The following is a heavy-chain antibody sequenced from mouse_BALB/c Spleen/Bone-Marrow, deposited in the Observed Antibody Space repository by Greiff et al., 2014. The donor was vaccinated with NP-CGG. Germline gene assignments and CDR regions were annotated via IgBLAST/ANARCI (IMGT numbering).Heavy chain of an antibody. CDR2: INSDGGIT. V-gene: IGHV5-2*01. Sequence: EVQRVESGGGLVHPGESLKLSCESNEYEFPSHDMSWVRKTPEKRLELVAAINSDGGITNYPDTMERRFTISRDNTKKTLYLQMSSLRSEDTALYYCARHGFYYAMDYWGQGTSVTVSS. CDR1: EYEFPSHD. J-gene: IGHJ4*01. CDR3: ARHGFYYAMDY.